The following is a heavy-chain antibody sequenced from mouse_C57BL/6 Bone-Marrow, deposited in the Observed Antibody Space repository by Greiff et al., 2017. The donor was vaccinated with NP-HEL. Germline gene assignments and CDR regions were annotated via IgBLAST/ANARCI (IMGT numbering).Heavy chain of an antibody. V-gene: IGHV5-4*01. J-gene: IGHJ3*01. Sequence: DVKLQESGGGLVKPGGSLKLSCAASGFTFSSYAMSWVRQTPEKRLEWVATISDGGSYTYYPDNVKGRFTISRDNAKNNLYLQMSHLKSEDTAMYYCARDQGVYYGLAYWGQGTLVTVSA. CDR2: ISDGGSYT. CDR3: ARDQGVYYGLAY. D-gene: IGHD2-1*01. CDR1: GFTFSSYA.